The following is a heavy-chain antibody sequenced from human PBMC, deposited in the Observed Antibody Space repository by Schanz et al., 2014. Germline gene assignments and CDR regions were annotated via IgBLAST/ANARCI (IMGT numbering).Heavy chain of an antibody. D-gene: IGHD1-1*01. V-gene: IGHV3-30*19. J-gene: IGHJ4*02. CDR1: GFIFSSYG. CDR3: ARAHGNNWYGKGLDY. CDR2: ISYDGSNK. Sequence: QVQLVESGGGVVQPGRSLRLSCAASGFIFSSYGLHWVRQAPGKGLEWVAVISYDGSNKYYADSVKGRFTMSRDNSKNTLYLQMNSLRADDTAVYFCARAHGNNWYGKGLDYWGQGTQVTVSS.